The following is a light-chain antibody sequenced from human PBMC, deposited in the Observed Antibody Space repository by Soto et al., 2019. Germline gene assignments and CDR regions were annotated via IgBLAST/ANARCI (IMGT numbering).Light chain of an antibody. CDR1: SSDIGGYNY. V-gene: IGLV2-14*03. CDR3: SSFTTTTARVL. J-gene: IGLJ2*01. Sequence: QSALTQPASVSGSPGQSITISCTGSSSDIGGYNYVSWYQQHPGKAPQLMIFDVTNRPSGVSSRSSASKSGNTASLTISGLQPEDEAHYYCSSFTTTTARVLFGGGTKVTVL. CDR2: DVT.